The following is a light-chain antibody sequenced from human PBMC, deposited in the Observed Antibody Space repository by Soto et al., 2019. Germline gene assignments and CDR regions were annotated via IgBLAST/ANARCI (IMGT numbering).Light chain of an antibody. CDR1: QTISSY. Sequence: DLQMTQSPSSLSASVGDRVTITCRASQTISSYLNWYQQKPGKAPKLLIYAASSLQSGVPSRFSGSGSGTDFTLTISSLQAEDFATYYCQQSHGIPYTFGQGTKLEIK. V-gene: IGKV1-39*01. CDR3: QQSHGIPYT. J-gene: IGKJ2*01. CDR2: AAS.